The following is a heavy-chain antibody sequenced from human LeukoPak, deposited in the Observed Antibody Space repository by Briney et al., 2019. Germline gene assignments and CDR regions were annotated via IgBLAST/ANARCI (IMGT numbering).Heavy chain of an antibody. CDR1: GFTFSNHW. CDR2: IKQDGSEK. V-gene: IGHV3-7*01. Sequence: GSPRPSCAASGFTFSNHWMSWDRQAPGKGLGWVANIKQDGSEKYYVDSVKGRFTISRDNAKNSLFLQMNSLRAEDTAVYYCANTRLAYCGGDCYAGMTFDYWGQGTQVTVSS. D-gene: IGHD2-21*02. CDR3: ANTRLAYCGGDCYAGMTFDY. J-gene: IGHJ4*02.